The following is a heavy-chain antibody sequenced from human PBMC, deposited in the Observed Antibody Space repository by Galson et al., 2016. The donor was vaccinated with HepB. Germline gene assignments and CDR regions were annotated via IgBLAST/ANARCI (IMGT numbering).Heavy chain of an antibody. CDR1: GGSINFYY. V-gene: IGHV4-59*12. Sequence: SETLSLTCTVSGGSINFYYWSWIRQSPGKGLEWIGQIYYSGNTKYNPSLKSRVTITADTPKNQFSLNLTSVTAADTAVCYCARDRLAVDGWSFDLWGQVTPVTVSS. J-gene: IGHJ5*02. CDR3: ARDRLAVDGWSFDL. CDR2: IYYSGNT. D-gene: IGHD2-15*01.